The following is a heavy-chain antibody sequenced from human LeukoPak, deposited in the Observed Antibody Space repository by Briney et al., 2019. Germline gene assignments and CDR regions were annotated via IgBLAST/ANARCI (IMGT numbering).Heavy chain of an antibody. J-gene: IGHJ4*02. CDR3: ARRRGYSGYDEGYFDY. CDR2: MNPNSGNT. D-gene: IGHD5-12*01. CDR1: GYTFTGYD. V-gene: IGHV1-8*01. Sequence: ASVKVSCKASGYTFTGYDINWVRQATGQGLEWMGWMNPNSGNTGYAQKFQGRVTMTRNTSISTAYMELSSLRSEDTAVYYCARRRGYSGYDEGYFDYWGQGTLVTVSS.